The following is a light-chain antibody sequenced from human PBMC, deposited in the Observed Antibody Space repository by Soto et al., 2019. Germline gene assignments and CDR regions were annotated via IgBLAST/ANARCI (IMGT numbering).Light chain of an antibody. CDR1: SSDVGSYNL. V-gene: IGLV2-23*01. Sequence: QSVLTQPASVSGSPGQSITISCNGTSSDVGSYNLVSWYQQHPGKAPKLMIYEDIERPSGVSNRFSGSKSGNTASLTISGLQTEDEADYYCGSYPGGTSVVFGGGTQRTVL. J-gene: IGLJ7*01. CDR2: EDI. CDR3: GSYPGGTSVV.